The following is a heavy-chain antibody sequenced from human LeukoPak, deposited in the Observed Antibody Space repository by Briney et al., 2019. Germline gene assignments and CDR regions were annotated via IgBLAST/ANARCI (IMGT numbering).Heavy chain of an antibody. J-gene: IGHJ5*02. D-gene: IGHD2-15*01. CDR2: IYYSGST. V-gene: IGHV4-31*03. CDR3: ARASACCSGGSCYRNWFDP. CDR1: GGSISSGGYY. Sequence: PSQTLSLTCTVSGGSISSGGYYWSWIRQHPGKGLEWIGYIYYSGSTYYNPSLKSRVTISVDTSKNQFSLKLSSVTAADTAVYYCARASACCSGGSCYRNWFDPWGQGTLVTVSS.